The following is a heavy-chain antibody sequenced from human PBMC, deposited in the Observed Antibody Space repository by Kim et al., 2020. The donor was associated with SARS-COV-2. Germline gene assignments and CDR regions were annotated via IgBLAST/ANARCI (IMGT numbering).Heavy chain of an antibody. Sequence: SETLSLTCTVSGGSISSGGYYWSWIRQHPGKGLEWIGYIYYSGSNYYNPSLKSRVTISVDTSKNQFSLKLSSVTAADTAVYYCARPRSGCSSTSCYDAFDIWGQGTMVTVSS. V-gene: IGHV4-31*03. CDR3: ARPRSGCSSTSCYDAFDI. CDR1: GGSISSGGYY. CDR2: IYYSGSN. D-gene: IGHD2-2*01. J-gene: IGHJ3*02.